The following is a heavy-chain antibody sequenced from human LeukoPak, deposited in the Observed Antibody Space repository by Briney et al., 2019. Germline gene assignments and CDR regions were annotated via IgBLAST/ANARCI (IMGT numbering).Heavy chain of an antibody. CDR1: GFTFSTFA. V-gene: IGHV3-21*01. CDR3: ARAYYSTSWFPH. CDR2: ISSSSSYI. J-gene: IGHJ5*02. D-gene: IGHD3-10*01. Sequence: GGSLRLSCAASGFTFSTFAMIWVRQPPGKGLEWVSSISSSSSYIYYADSVKGRFTISRDNAKNSLYLQMNSLRAADTAVYYCARAYYSTSWFPHWGQGALVTVSS.